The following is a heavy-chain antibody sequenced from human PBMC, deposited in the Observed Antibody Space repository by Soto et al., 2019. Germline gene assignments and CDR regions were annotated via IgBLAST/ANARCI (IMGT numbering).Heavy chain of an antibody. Sequence: SSETLSLTCAVSGYSISTSNWWGWIRQPPGKGLEWIGYIYHSGSTYYNPSLQSRVTMSVDTSKNQFSLKLSSVTAVDTAVYYCARYFCTSTTCNGEFDYWGQGTLVTVSS. V-gene: IGHV4-28*01. J-gene: IGHJ4*02. CDR1: GYSISTSNW. CDR3: ARYFCTSTTCNGEFDY. D-gene: IGHD2-2*01. CDR2: IYHSGST.